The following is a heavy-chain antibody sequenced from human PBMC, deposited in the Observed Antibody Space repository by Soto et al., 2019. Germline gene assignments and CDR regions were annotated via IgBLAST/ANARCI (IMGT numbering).Heavy chain of an antibody. D-gene: IGHD1-20*01. CDR2: ITSGSTAI. CDR1: GFTFSSYH. CDR3: ARNNFPHYYYAMDV. V-gene: IGHV3-48*02. J-gene: IGHJ6*02. Sequence: EVQLVESGGGLVQPGGSLRLSCAASGFTFSSYHMNWVRQAPGKGLEWLSYITSGSTAISYADSVRGRFTISRDNARNSLYLQMNSLRDEDTAVYYCARNNFPHYYYAMDVWGQGTTVTVSS.